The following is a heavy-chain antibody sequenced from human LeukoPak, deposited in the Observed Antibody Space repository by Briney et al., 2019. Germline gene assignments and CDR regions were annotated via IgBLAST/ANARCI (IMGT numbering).Heavy chain of an antibody. D-gene: IGHD6-19*01. CDR2: FPYGGST. Sequence: SETLSLTCIVSGGXISSHYCSWIRQPPGKPQEWLGYFPYGGSTNYNPSLKSRVTISLDTSKSHFSLNLNSVTPADTAVYYCGRAPRPRSSGWYGGPIDYWGQGTLVTVSS. V-gene: IGHV4-59*11. CDR3: GRAPRPRSSGWYGGPIDY. J-gene: IGHJ4*02. CDR1: GGXISSHY.